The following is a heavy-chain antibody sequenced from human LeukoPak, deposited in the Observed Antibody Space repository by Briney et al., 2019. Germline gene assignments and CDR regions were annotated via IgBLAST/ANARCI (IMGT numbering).Heavy chain of an antibody. V-gene: IGHV3-7*01. D-gene: IGHD5-18*01. CDR3: ARDNFGHTYGYALDY. J-gene: IGHJ4*02. CDR1: GFTFRGYW. CDR2: IKQDGSEK. Sequence: GSLRLSCAAAGFTFRGYWMTWVRQAPGKGLEWVAHIKQDGSEKYYVDSVKGRFTLSRDNTKNSLYLQMNSLRPEDTAVYYCARDNFGHTYGYALDYWGQGTLVTVSS.